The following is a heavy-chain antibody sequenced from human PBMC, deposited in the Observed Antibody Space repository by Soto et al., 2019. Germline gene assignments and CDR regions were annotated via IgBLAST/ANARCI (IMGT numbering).Heavy chain of an antibody. V-gene: IGHV4-4*02. CDR2: NYHSGST. D-gene: IGHD3-3*01. CDR3: PRRQDFWTGYYRMPHYFDY. CDR1: GGSISSSNW. Sequence: PSETLSLTCALSGGSISSSNWWRRVRQPPGKWLEWIGENYHSGSTNYTPPLMCRVTISVDKSKNHFSLKLTSVTAADTAIYYCPRRQDFWTGYYRMPHYFDYQGRGSMFTV. J-gene: IGHJ4*02.